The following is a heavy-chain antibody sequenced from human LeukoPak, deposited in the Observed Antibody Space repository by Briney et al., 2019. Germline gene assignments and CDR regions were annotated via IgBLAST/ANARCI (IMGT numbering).Heavy chain of an antibody. D-gene: IGHD2-15*01. CDR2: IYHSRIT. J-gene: IGHJ4*02. CDR1: GGSISSGGYS. Sequence: SETLSLTCAVSGGSISSGGYSWSWIRQPPGKGLEWIGYIYHSRITYYNPSLKSRVTISVDRSTNQFSLKLSSVTVGYVAASYCAREDCSGGSCYSNYFDYWGQGTLVTVSS. V-gene: IGHV4-30-2*01. CDR3: AREDCSGGSCYSNYFDY.